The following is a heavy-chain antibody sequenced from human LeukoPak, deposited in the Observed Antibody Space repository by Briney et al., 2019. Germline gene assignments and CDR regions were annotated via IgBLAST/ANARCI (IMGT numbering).Heavy chain of an antibody. V-gene: IGHV1-18*01. D-gene: IGHD6-19*01. CDR1: GYIFSTYG. CDR3: ARRRSEEFDFDC. Sequence: ASVKVSCKASGYIFSTYGISWVRQAPGQGLEWMGCIGGYNGNTNYAQKLQGRVTMTTDTSTSTAYMELRSLRSDDTAVYYCARRRSEEFDFDCWGQGTLVTVSS. CDR2: IGGYNGNT. J-gene: IGHJ4*02.